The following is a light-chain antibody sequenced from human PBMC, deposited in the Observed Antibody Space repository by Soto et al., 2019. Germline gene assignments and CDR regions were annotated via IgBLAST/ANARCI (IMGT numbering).Light chain of an antibody. J-gene: IGKJ1*01. CDR3: QQYGTSPT. Sequence: EIVLTQSPGTLSLSPGERATLSCRASQSVSSSYVAWFQQKPGQAPRLLIYGASNRATGIPDRFSGSGSGTDFTLTVSRLEPEDFAVYYCQQYGTSPTFGQGTKVEIK. V-gene: IGKV3-20*01. CDR2: GAS. CDR1: QSVSSSY.